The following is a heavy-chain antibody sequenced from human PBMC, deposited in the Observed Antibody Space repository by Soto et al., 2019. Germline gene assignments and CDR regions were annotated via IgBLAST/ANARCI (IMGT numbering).Heavy chain of an antibody. Sequence: EVQLLESGGGLVQPGGSLRLSCAASEFTFSNYAMSWVRQAPGKGLEWVSAISYGGGTTYYADSVKGRFTISRDNSKNTLYLQMNSLRAEDTAVYYCAKIPGYYYDSTGYHFDYWGQVTLVTVYS. D-gene: IGHD3-22*01. CDR3: AKIPGYYYDSTGYHFDY. J-gene: IGHJ4*02. CDR2: ISYGGGTT. V-gene: IGHV3-23*01. CDR1: EFTFSNYA.